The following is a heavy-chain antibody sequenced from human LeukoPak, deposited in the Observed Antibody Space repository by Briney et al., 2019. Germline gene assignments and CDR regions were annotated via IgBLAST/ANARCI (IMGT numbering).Heavy chain of an antibody. CDR3: ARGGSFVEY. V-gene: IGHV3-48*03. CDR2: ISSGGSTV. J-gene: IGHJ4*02. CDR1: GFTFSNYE. D-gene: IGHD3-10*01. Sequence: GGSLRLSCAASGFTFSNYEMHWVRRAPGKGLEWVSYISSGGSTVYYADSVKGRFTVSRDNTKNSLYLQMSSLRAEDTAVYYCARGGSFVEYWGQGTLVSVSS.